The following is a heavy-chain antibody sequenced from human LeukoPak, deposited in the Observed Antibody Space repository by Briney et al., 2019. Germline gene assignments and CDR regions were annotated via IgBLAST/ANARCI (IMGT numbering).Heavy chain of an antibody. CDR1: GYTFTINH. V-gene: IGHV1-46*01. Sequence: ASVKVSCKASGYTFTINHIHWVRQAPGQGLEWMGVINPSGDSTTYAQNFQGRVTMTRDTSTSTVYMGLRSLRSGDTAIYYCAKLATSDTGETYWGQGTLVTVSS. CDR2: INPSGDST. CDR3: AKLATSDTGETY. D-gene: IGHD3-16*01. J-gene: IGHJ4*02.